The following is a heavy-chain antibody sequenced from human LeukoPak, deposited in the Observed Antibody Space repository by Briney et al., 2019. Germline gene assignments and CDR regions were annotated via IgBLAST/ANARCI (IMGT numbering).Heavy chain of an antibody. Sequence: GGSLRLSCAASGFTFSDYRIHWVRQAPGKGLVWVSRINTDGSITNYADSVKGRFSISRDNAKNTLYLQMSSLRAVDTAVYYCARDRGPRTGFMVREAYDYWGQGTLVTVSS. CDR2: INTDGSIT. V-gene: IGHV3-74*01. J-gene: IGHJ4*02. CDR3: ARDRGPRTGFMVREAYDY. D-gene: IGHD3-10*01. CDR1: GFTFSDYR.